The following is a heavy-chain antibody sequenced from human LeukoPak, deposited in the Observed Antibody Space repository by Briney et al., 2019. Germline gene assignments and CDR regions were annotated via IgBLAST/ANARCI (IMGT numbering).Heavy chain of an antibody. V-gene: IGHV3-30*19. CDR1: GFTFSSNG. CDR3: ARVNFAAAAMDV. Sequence: PGGSLRLSCVASGFTFSSNGMHWVRQAPGKGLEWVAVISSDGSNKYYADSVKGRFTFSRDNSKNTLYLQMTSLRAEDTAVYYCARVNFAAAAMDVWGKGTTVTVSS. CDR2: ISSDGSNK. J-gene: IGHJ6*04. D-gene: IGHD6-13*01.